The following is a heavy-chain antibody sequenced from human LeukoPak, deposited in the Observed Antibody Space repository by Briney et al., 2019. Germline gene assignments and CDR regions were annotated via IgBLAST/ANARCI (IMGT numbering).Heavy chain of an antibody. V-gene: IGHV3-30-3*01. CDR2: ISYDGSNK. J-gene: IGHJ4*02. CDR1: GFTFSSYA. D-gene: IGHD3-3*01. CDR3: AKASGSTIFGRLDH. Sequence: GGSLRLSCAASGFTFSSYAMHWVRQAPGKGLEWVAVISYDGSNKYYADSVKGRFIISRDNSKSTLYLQMNSLRTEDTAFYYCAKASGSTIFGRLDHWGQGALVTVSS.